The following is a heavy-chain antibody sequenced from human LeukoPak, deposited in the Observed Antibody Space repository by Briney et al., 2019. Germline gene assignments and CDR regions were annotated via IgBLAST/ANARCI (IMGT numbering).Heavy chain of an antibody. CDR2: IFYSGST. CDR1: GGSISSSSFY. CDR3: ARHSRSGYSDYESAFDI. Sequence: PSETLSLTCTVSGGSISSSSFYWDWIRQPPGKGLGWIGTIFYSGSTYYNPSLKSRITISVDTSKNQFSLKLSSVTAADTAVYYCARHSRSGYSDYESAFDIWGQGTMVIVSS. D-gene: IGHD5-12*01. V-gene: IGHV4-39*01. J-gene: IGHJ3*02.